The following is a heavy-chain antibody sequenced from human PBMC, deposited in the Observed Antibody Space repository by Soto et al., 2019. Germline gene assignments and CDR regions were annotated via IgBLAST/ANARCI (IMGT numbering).Heavy chain of an antibody. CDR1: CGSISSYY. CDR2: IYYSGST. CDR3: AMMYAVAGSFDY. Sequence: PSETLSLTCTVSCGSISSYYWSWIRQPPGKGLEWIGYIYYSGSTNYNPSLKSRVTISVDTSKNQFSLKLSSVTAADTAVYYCAMMYAVAGSFDYWGQGTLVTVSS. V-gene: IGHV4-59*01. D-gene: IGHD6-19*01. J-gene: IGHJ4*02.